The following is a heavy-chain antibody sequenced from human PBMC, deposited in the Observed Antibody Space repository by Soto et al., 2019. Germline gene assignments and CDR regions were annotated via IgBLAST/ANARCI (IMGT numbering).Heavy chain of an antibody. CDR1: GYTFTSYY. Sequence: ASVKVSCNASGYTFTSYYMHWVRQAPGQELEWMGIINPSGGSTSYAQKFQGRVTMTRDTSTSTVYMELSSLRSEDTAVYYCAREGDDFWSGYFPYYYYGMDVWGQGTTVTVSS. V-gene: IGHV1-46*01. J-gene: IGHJ6*02. CDR2: INPSGGST. D-gene: IGHD3-3*01. CDR3: AREGDDFWSGYFPYYYYGMDV.